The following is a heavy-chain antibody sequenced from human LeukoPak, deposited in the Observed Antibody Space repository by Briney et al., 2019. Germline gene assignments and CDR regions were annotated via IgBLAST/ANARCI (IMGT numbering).Heavy chain of an antibody. CDR2: ISYDGSDK. J-gene: IGHJ4*02. Sequence: GRSLRLSCAASGFTFTTYAMHWVRQAPGKGLEWVAVISYDGSDKFYPDSVKGRFTISRDNAKNTLYLQMNSLRAEDTAVYYCARDDGYNKVDYWGQGTLVTVSS. D-gene: IGHD5-24*01. CDR1: GFTFTTYA. V-gene: IGHV3-30-3*01. CDR3: ARDDGYNKVDY.